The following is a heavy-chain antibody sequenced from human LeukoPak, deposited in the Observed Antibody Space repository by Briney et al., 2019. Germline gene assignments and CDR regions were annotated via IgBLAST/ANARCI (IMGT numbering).Heavy chain of an antibody. CDR2: IYTSGST. CDR1: GGSISSGDYY. V-gene: IGHV4-61*02. J-gene: IGHJ4*02. CDR3: AGVVTIFGVVTRAFDY. Sequence: SETLSLTCTVSGGSISSGDYYWSWIRQPPGKGLEWIGRIYTSGSTNYNPSLKSRVTISVDTSKNQFSLKLSSVTAADTAVYYCAGVVTIFGVVTRAFDYWGQGTLVTVSS. D-gene: IGHD3-3*01.